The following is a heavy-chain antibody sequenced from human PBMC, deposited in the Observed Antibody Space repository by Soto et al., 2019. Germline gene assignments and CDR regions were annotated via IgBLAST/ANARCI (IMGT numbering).Heavy chain of an antibody. CDR1: GFTFSSYC. CDR2: IWYDGSNK. CDR3: ARGDVVVPAAISLLGQNYYMDV. Sequence: TGGSLRLSCAASGFTFSSYCMHWVRPAPGKGLEWVAVIWYDGSNKYYADSVKGRFTISRDNSKNTLYLQMNSLRAEDTAVYYCARGDVVVPAAISLLGQNYYMDVWGKGTTVTVSS. V-gene: IGHV3-33*01. J-gene: IGHJ6*03. D-gene: IGHD2-2*02.